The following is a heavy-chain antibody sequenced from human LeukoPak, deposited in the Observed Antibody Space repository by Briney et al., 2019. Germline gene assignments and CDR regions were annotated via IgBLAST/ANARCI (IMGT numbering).Heavy chain of an antibody. Sequence: SQTLSLTCAISGDSVSSNSASWNWIRHSPSRGLEWLGRTYYRSKWNTDYAVSVKGRITINPDTSKNQFSLYLNSVTPEDTAVYYCARDPDSSYEWGPFDRWGQGTLVTVSS. CDR1: GDSVSSNSAS. V-gene: IGHV6-1*01. D-gene: IGHD1-26*01. J-gene: IGHJ5*02. CDR3: ARDPDSSYEWGPFDR. CDR2: TYYRSKWNT.